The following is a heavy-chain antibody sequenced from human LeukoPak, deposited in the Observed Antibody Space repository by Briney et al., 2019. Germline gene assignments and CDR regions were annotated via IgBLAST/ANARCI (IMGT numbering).Heavy chain of an antibody. CDR1: GFTFGDYA. V-gene: IGHV3-49*03. CDR2: IRSKAYGGTT. Sequence: GGALRLSCTASGFTFGDYAMSWFRQAPGKGLEWVGFIRSKAYGGTTEYAASVKGRFTISRDDSKSIAYLQMNSLKTEDTAVYYSTRAGVAYCSSTSCYHDWFDPWGQGTLVTVSS. CDR3: TRAGVAYCSSTSCYHDWFDP. J-gene: IGHJ5*02. D-gene: IGHD2-2*01.